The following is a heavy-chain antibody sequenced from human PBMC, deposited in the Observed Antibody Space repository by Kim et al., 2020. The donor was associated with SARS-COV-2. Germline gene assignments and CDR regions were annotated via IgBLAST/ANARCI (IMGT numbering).Heavy chain of an antibody. CDR2: GASDT. V-gene: IGHV5-51*01. J-gene: IGHJ4*02. CDR3: ARDLLD. Sequence: GASDTRYSPSFQGQVTISADKSISTAYLQWSSLKASDTAMYYCARDLLDWGQGTLVTVSS. D-gene: IGHD2-15*01.